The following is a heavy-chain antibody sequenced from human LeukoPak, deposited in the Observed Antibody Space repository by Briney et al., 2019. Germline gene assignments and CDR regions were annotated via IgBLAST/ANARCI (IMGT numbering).Heavy chain of an antibody. D-gene: IGHD3-16*01. CDR3: GRGGGAGAFDI. CDR2: VSGSGGST. V-gene: IGHV3-23*01. J-gene: IGHJ3*02. CDR1: GFTFSSFA. Sequence: PGGSLRLSCAASGFTFSSFAMSWVRQAPGKGLEWVAAVSGSGGSTYYADSVKGRFTISSDNSKNTLYLQVNSLRAEDTALYYCGRGGGAGAFDIWGQGTMVIVSS.